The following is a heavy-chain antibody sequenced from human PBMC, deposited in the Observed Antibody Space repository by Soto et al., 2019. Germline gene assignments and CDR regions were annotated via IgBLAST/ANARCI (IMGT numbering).Heavy chain of an antibody. CDR1: GYIFTDYY. CDR2: INPNSGGT. J-gene: IGHJ6*02. V-gene: IGHV1-2*06. CDR3: ARDRLTGTTGRYYYYYYGMDV. Sequence: ASVKVSCKASGYIFTDYYMHWVRQAPGQELAWIGRINPNSGGTIYAQKLQGRVTMTRDTSISTANMELSRLRSDDTAVYYCARDRLTGTTGRYYYYYYGMDVWGQGTTVTVSS. D-gene: IGHD1-7*01.